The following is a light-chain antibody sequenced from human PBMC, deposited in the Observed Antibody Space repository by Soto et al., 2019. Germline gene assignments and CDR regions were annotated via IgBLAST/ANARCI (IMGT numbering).Light chain of an antibody. CDR2: DVT. Sequence: QSALTQPASVSGSPGQSITISCTGTSSDVGDNNYVSWYQQHPGKAPQLMIYDVTHRPSGISNRFSGSKSGNTASLTISGLQAADEADYYCSSYTSSSTLYVFGTGTKLTVL. CDR1: SSDVGDNNY. V-gene: IGLV2-14*01. CDR3: SSYTSSSTLYV. J-gene: IGLJ1*01.